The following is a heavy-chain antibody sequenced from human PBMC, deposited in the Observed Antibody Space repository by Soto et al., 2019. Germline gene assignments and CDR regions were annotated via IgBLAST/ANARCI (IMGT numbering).Heavy chain of an antibody. D-gene: IGHD4-17*01. V-gene: IGHV3-73*01. CDR1: GFTFSGSA. CDR3: TGPEDDYGDKNDAFDI. CDR2: IRSKANSYAT. Sequence: EVQLVESGGGLVQPGGSLKLSCAASGFTFSGSAMHWVRQASGKGLEWVGRIRSKANSYATAYAASVKGRFTISRDDSKNTAYLQMNSLKTEDTAVYYCTGPEDDYGDKNDAFDIWGQGTMVTVSS. J-gene: IGHJ3*02.